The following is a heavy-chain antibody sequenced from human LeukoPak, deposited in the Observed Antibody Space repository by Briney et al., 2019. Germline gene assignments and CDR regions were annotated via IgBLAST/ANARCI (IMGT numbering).Heavy chain of an antibody. D-gene: IGHD6-13*01. CDR1: GFTFNSYS. CDR3: AKVSRISAAGYFDY. J-gene: IGHJ4*02. Sequence: GGSLRLSCVASGFTFNSYSMSWVRQAPGKGLEWVSAITGSGGTTYYADSVKGRFTISGDNSKNTLSLQMNSLRAEDTAVYYCAKVSRISAAGYFDYWGQGTLVTVSS. CDR2: ITGSGGTT. V-gene: IGHV3-23*01.